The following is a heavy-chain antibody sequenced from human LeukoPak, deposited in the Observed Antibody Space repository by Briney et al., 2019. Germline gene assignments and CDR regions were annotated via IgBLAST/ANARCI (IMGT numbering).Heavy chain of an antibody. V-gene: IGHV3-30-3*01. Sequence: GGSLRLSCAASGFTFSSYAMHWVRQAPGKGLEWVAVISYDGSNKYYADSVKGRFTISRDNSKNTLYLQMNSLRAEDTAVYYCAKSRRTMVRGVIGYWGQGTLVTVSS. D-gene: IGHD3-10*01. CDR1: GFTFSSYA. CDR3: AKSRRTMVRGVIGY. CDR2: ISYDGSNK. J-gene: IGHJ4*02.